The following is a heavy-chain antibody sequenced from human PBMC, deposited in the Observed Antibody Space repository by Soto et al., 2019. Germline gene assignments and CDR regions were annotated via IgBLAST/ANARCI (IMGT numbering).Heavy chain of an antibody. J-gene: IGHJ5*02. CDR2: IHSSGSA. CDR3: ARRPRAVAGMDNWFDP. V-gene: IGHV4-39*01. D-gene: IGHD6-19*01. Sequence: QLQLQESGPGLVKPSETLSLTCTISGGSISSSSITYYWGWIRQPPGKGPEWIGGIHSSGSAYYNSSLKSRVTVSIDVSKNEFSLKLSSVTAADTAVYYCARRPRAVAGMDNWFDPWGQGILVTVSS. CDR1: GGSISSSSITYY.